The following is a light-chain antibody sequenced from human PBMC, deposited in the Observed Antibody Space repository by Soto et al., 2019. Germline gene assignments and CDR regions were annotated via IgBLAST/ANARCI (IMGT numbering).Light chain of an antibody. Sequence: EIVLTQSPGTLSLSPGERATLSCRASQSVSSNNLAWYQQRPGQAPRVVIYGASTRATGIPERFSGSGSGTDFTLTISRLEPEDFAVYYCQQYDTYYTFGQGTKVAVK. CDR3: QQYDTYYT. V-gene: IGKV3-20*01. J-gene: IGKJ2*01. CDR1: QSVSSNN. CDR2: GAS.